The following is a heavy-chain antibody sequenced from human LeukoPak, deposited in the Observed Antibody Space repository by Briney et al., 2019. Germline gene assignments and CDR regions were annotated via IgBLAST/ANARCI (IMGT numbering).Heavy chain of an antibody. CDR2: IKEDGSEK. V-gene: IGHV3-7*01. J-gene: IGHJ4*02. D-gene: IGHD3-22*01. CDR1: GFTFSTYW. CDR3: ARGPGENSYDSSGYFVYDY. Sequence: PGGSLRLSCAASGFTFSTYWMSWVRQAPGKGLEWVANIKEDGSEKYYVDSAKGRFTISRDNAKNSLYLQMNSLRAEDTAVYYCARGPGENSYDSSGYFVYDYWGQGTLVTVSS.